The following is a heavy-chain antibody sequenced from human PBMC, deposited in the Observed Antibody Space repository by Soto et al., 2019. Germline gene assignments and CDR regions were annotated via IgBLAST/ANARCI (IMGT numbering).Heavy chain of an antibody. CDR2: IYYTGST. CDR1: GGSISDYY. J-gene: IGHJ5*02. V-gene: IGHV4-59*01. Sequence: QVQLQESGPGLVKPSETLSLTCTVSGGSISDYYWSWIRQPPGKGLEWIGFIYYTGSTNYNPSLKSRVTISLDTSKNQFSLKVNSVTAADTAVYYCARGNGNPRFDPWGQGTLVTVSS. CDR3: ARGNGNPRFDP.